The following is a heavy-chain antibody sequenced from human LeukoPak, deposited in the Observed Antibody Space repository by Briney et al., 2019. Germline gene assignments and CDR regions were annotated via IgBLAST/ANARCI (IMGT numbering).Heavy chain of an antibody. J-gene: IGHJ4*02. CDR1: GFPFSSYW. D-gene: IGHD6-19*01. Sequence: GGSLRLSCAASGFPFSSYWMSWVRQAPGKGLEWVANIKQDGGEKFYVDSVKGRFTISRDNAKNSLYLQMNSLRAEDTAVYYCAREYTLYRSGWFLDYWGQGTVVTVSS. CDR3: AREYTLYRSGWFLDY. V-gene: IGHV3-7*01. CDR2: IKQDGGEK.